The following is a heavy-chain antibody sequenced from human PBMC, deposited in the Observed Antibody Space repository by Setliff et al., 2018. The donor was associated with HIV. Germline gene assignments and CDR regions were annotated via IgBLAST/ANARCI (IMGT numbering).Heavy chain of an antibody. J-gene: IGHJ4*02. V-gene: IGHV3-30-3*01. D-gene: IGHD1-26*01. CDR2: MSTGGGIK. CDR1: GFTFSSYV. CDR3: VRDPIEGSPDYFDY. Sequence: GGSLRLSCAATGFTFSSYVLHWVRQAPGKGLEWVAVMSTGGGIKICADSVKGRFTISRDNSRDTLFLQMNNLRPEDTATYYCVRDPIEGSPDYFDYWGQGALVTVSS.